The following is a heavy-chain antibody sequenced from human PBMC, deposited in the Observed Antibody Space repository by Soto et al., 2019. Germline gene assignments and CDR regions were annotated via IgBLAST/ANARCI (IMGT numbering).Heavy chain of an antibody. V-gene: IGHV1-18*01. Sequence: QVQLVQSGAEVKKPGASVNVSCKASGYSFHTYAFSWVRQAPGQGLEWVGWISGYNGNTNYAQKFQGRVTLTRDTSTKTAFMELRSLTGDDTAVYYCAREYGMDVWGQGTTVTVSS. CDR1: GYSFHTYA. CDR3: AREYGMDV. J-gene: IGHJ6*02. CDR2: ISGYNGNT.